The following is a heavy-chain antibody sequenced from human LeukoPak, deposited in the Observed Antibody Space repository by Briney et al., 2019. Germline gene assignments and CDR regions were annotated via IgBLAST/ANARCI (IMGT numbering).Heavy chain of an antibody. J-gene: IGHJ4*02. CDR1: GFTFSSYG. CDR3: AKGSRLGYCSSTSCPARY. V-gene: IGHV3-30*02. D-gene: IGHD2-2*01. CDR2: IRYDGSNK. Sequence: GGSLRLSCAASGFTFSSYGMHWVRQAPGKGLEWVAFIRYDGSNKYYADSVKGRFTISRDNSKNTLYLQMNSLRAEDMAVYYCAKGSRLGYCSSTSCPARYWGQGTLVTVSS.